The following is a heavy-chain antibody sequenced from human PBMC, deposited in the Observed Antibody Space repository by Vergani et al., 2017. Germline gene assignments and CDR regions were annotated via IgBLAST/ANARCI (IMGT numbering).Heavy chain of an antibody. D-gene: IGHD2-2*02. CDR1: GGSFSGYY. CDR3: AGAWSWAAIRWFDP. V-gene: IGHV4-34*01. J-gene: IGHJ5*02. Sequence: QVQLQQWGAGLLKPSETLSLTCAVYGGSFSGYYWSWIRQPPGKGLEWIGEINHSGSTNYNPSLKNRVTISVDPSKNQFSLKLSSVTAADTAVYYCAGAWSWAAIRWFDPWGQGTLVTVSS. CDR2: INHSGST.